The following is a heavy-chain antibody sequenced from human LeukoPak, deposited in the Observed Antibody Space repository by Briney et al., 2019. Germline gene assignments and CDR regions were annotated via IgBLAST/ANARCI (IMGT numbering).Heavy chain of an antibody. Sequence: SETLSLTCTVSGDSISSYYWRWIRQPAGRGLEWIGCFYTCGSNNYNPSLKSRVTMSVDTSKNLFSLEVNSVTATDTAVFFWARTASDYNAYYFDYWGAGTLGT. CDR1: GDSISSYY. V-gene: IGHV4-4*07. CDR3: ARTASDYNAYYFDY. D-gene: IGHD3-10*01. CDR2: FYTCGSN. J-gene: IGHJ4*02.